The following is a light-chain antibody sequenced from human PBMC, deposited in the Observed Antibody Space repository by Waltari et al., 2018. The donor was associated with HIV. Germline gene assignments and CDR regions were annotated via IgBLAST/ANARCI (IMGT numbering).Light chain of an antibody. CDR3: CSYTGSSTRRPYV. Sequence: QSALTHPASVSGSPGQSITLSFTGTSSYVWRYNLVSWYHQHPGKAPKVMIYEGSKRPSGVSNRFSGSKSGNTASLTISGLQAEDEADYYCCSYTGSSTRRPYVFGTGTKVTVL. J-gene: IGLJ1*01. V-gene: IGLV2-23*01. CDR2: EGS. CDR1: SSYVWRYNL.